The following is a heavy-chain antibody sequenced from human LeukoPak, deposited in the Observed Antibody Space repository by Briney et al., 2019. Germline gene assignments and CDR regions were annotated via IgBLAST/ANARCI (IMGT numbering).Heavy chain of an antibody. CDR3: ARDLSMGNTVLDY. CDR1: GFTFSTYW. Sequence: GGPLRLSCVASGFTFSTYWMNWVRQAPGKGLEWVATIKEDGSDKFYVDSVKGRFTISRDNAKNSLYLQMNSLRAEDTAVYYCARDLSMGNTVLDYWGQGILVTVSS. CDR2: IKEDGSDK. D-gene: IGHD4/OR15-4a*01. J-gene: IGHJ4*02. V-gene: IGHV3-7*01.